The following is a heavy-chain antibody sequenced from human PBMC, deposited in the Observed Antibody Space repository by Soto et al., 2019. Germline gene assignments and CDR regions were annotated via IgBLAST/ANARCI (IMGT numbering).Heavy chain of an antibody. CDR1: GFTFSSYW. CDR2: INGDGETA. CDR3: ARPRYDGSGTPFDH. V-gene: IGHV3-74*01. D-gene: IGHD3-22*01. J-gene: IGHJ4*02. Sequence: EVQLVESGGGLVQPGGSLRLSCAASGFTFSSYWMHWVRQAPGQGLVWVSGINGDGETATYADSVRGRFIISRDNAKNILYQKMNSLTAEDTAVYYCARPRYDGSGTPFDHWGQGSLVTVSS.